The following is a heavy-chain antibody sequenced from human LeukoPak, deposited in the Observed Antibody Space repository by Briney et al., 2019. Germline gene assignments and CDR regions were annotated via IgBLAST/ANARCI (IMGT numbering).Heavy chain of an antibody. CDR1: GFTFTSYW. J-gene: IGHJ5*02. V-gene: IGHV3-74*01. Sequence: PGGSLRLSCAASGFTFTSYWMHWVRQAPGKGLVWVSRINTDGSSTSYADSVKGRFTISRDNAKNTLYLQMSSLRAEDTAVYYCARALAVAGTGEFDPWGQGTLVTVSS. CDR3: ARALAVAGTGEFDP. D-gene: IGHD6-19*01. CDR2: INTDGSST.